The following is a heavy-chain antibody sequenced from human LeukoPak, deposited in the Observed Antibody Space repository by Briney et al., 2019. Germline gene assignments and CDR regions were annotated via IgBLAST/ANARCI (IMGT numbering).Heavy chain of an antibody. D-gene: IGHD3-3*01. CDR2: ISWNSGSI. J-gene: IGHJ4*02. V-gene: IGHV3-9*01. CDR1: GFTFSSYS. Sequence: GGSLRLSCAASGFTFSSYSMSWVRQAPGKGLEWVSGISWNSGSIGYADSVKGRFTSSRDNAKNSLYLQMNSLRAEDTALYYCAKDISRSGYLGGTDWGQGTLVTVSS. CDR3: AKDISRSGYLGGTD.